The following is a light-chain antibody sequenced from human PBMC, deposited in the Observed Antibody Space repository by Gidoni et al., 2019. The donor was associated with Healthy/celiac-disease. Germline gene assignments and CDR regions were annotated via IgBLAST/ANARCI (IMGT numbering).Light chain of an antibody. CDR2: EYN. CDR3: QSYDSSNHNVV. J-gene: IGLJ2*01. V-gene: IGLV6-57*02. Sequence: NFMLTQPHSVSESPGKTVPTSCTGSSGSIASNHVQWYQQRPASAPTTLIYEYNQRPSGVPDRFSCSIDSSSNSASLTISGLKTEDEADYYCQSYDSSNHNVVFGGGTKLTVL. CDR1: SGSIASNH.